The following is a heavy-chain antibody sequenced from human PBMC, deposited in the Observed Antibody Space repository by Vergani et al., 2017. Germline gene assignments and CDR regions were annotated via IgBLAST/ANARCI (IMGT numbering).Heavy chain of an antibody. CDR3: ARAAGTRYYYYYGMDV. CDR1: GFTFSDYY. CDR2: ISSSSSYT. D-gene: IGHD6-19*01. V-gene: IGHV3-11*05. Sequence: QVQLVESGGGLVKPGGSLRLSCAASGFTFSDYYMSWIRQAPGKGLEWVSYISSSSSYTNYADSVKGRFTISRDNAKNSLYLQMNSLRAEDTAVYYCARAAGTRYYYYYGMDVWGQGTTVTFSS. J-gene: IGHJ6*02.